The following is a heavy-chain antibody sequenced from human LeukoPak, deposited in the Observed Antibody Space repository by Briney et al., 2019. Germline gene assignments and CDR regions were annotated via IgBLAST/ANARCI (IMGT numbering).Heavy chain of an antibody. D-gene: IGHD2-21*02. V-gene: IGHV3-33*01. J-gene: IGHJ4*02. CDR1: GFTFSYFG. Sequence: PGRSLRLSCAASGFTFSYFGMHWVRQAPGEGLEWVAVIWNDGTNKYYADSVKGRFTISRDNSKNTLYLQMSSLRAEDTAVYYCARDIVVVTSPGDYWGQGTLVTVSS. CDR2: IWNDGTNK. CDR3: ARDIVVVTSPGDY.